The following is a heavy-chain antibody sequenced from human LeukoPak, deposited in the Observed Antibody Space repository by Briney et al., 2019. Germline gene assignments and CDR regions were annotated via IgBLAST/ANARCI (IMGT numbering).Heavy chain of an antibody. CDR1: GFTFSRYW. CDR3: ATGNYYDSRGYYTFGH. J-gene: IGHJ1*01. D-gene: IGHD3-22*01. Sequence: GSLLLSCAASGFTFSRYWIHWVRQAPGKGLVWVSRINGDGSTTSYADSVKGGFTISRDNAKNTLYLQMNSLRAEDTAVYYCATGNYYDSRGYYTFGHWGQGTLVTVSS. V-gene: IGHV3-74*01. CDR2: INGDGSTT.